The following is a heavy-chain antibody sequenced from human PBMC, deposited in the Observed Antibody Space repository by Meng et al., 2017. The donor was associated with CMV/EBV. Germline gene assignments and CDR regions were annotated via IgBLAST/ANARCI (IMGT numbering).Heavy chain of an antibody. Sequence: GGSLRLSCAASGFTFSSYEMNWVRQAPGKGLEWVSYISSSGSTIYYADSVKGRSTISRDNAKNSLYLQMNSLRAEDTAVYYCARGLVTYYDFWIGNHKTNWFDPWGQGTLVTVSS. CDR3: ARGLVTYYDFWIGNHKTNWFDP. V-gene: IGHV3-48*03. CDR2: ISSSGSTI. D-gene: IGHD3-3*01. J-gene: IGHJ5*02. CDR1: GFTFSSYE.